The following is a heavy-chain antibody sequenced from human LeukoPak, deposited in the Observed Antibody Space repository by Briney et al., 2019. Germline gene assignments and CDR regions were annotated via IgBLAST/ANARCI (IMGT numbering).Heavy chain of an antibody. J-gene: IGHJ4*02. V-gene: IGHV4-31*03. Sequence: PSETLSLTCTVSGGSISSGGHFWSWIRQHPGKGLEWIGYIYYSGSTYYNPSLKSRVIISVDTSKNQFSLKLSSVTAADTAVYYCARARGIQLWSPLHNWGQGTLVTVSS. CDR3: ARARGIQLWSPLHN. CDR2: IYYSGST. D-gene: IGHD5-18*01. CDR1: GGSISSGGHF.